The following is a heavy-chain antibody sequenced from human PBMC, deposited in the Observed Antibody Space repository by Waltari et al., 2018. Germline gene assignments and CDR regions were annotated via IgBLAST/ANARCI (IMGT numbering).Heavy chain of an antibody. CDR2: ITGSGGTT. D-gene: IGHD3-10*01. CDR1: GFTFNTYA. CDR3: AKDAVSNFGSGTFYNGFDY. J-gene: IGHJ4*02. Sequence: EVQLLESGGGLVQPGGSLRLACGASGFTFNTYAMGWVRQAPGRGLEWVSVITGSGGTTYYADTVQGRFTISRDNFNNALFLEMNSLRVEDTAVYYCAKDAVSNFGSGTFYNGFDYWGQGTLVTVSS. V-gene: IGHV3-23*01.